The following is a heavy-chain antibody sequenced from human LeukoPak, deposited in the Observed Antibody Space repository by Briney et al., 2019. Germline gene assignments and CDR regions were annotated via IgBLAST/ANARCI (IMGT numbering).Heavy chain of an antibody. CDR1: GFTFSRYW. V-gene: IGHV3-7*03. Sequence: GGSLRLSCAASGFTFSRYWMSWVRRAPGKGLEWVANIKQDGSEKYYVDSVKGRFTISRDNAKNSLYRQMNSLRAEDTAVYYCARDGYSSGWYPSRDAFDIWGQGTMVTVSS. J-gene: IGHJ3*02. D-gene: IGHD6-19*01. CDR2: IKQDGSEK. CDR3: ARDGYSSGWYPSRDAFDI.